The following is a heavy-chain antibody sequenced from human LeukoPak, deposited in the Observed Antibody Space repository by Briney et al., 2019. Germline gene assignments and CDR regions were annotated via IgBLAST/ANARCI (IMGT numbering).Heavy chain of an antibody. CDR3: AKGLGTSGYHDY. Sequence: GGSLRLSCAASGFPFSNYAMTWVRQAPGKGLERVSGISDSGERTYYADSVKGRFTISRDNSKNMLYLQMNSLRVEDTALYYCAKGLGTSGYHDYWGQGTLVTVSS. D-gene: IGHD3-22*01. CDR2: ISDSGERT. V-gene: IGHV3-23*01. J-gene: IGHJ4*02. CDR1: GFPFSNYA.